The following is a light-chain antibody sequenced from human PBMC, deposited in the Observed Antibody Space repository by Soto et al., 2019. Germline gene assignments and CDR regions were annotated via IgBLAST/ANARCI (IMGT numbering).Light chain of an antibody. CDR1: SGHSSYI. Sequence: QAVLTQSSSASASLGSSVKLTCTLSSGHSSYIIAWHQQQPGKAPRYLMKLEGSGSYNKGSGVPDRFSGSSSGADRYLTISNLQSEDEADYYCETWDNNSRVFGGGTKRTVL. CDR2: LEGSGSY. J-gene: IGLJ2*01. CDR3: ETWDNNSRV. V-gene: IGLV4-60*03.